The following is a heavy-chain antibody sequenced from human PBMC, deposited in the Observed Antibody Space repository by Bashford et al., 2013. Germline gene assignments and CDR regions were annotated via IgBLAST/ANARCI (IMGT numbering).Heavy chain of an antibody. CDR1: GGSISSGSYY. Sequence: SETLSLTCTVSGGSISSGSYYWSWIRQPAGKGLEWIGRIYTSGSTNYNPSLKSRVTMSVDTSKNQFSLKLSSVTAADTAVYYCARGYSGRDGYFDYVGPGNPGHRLL. D-gene: IGHD1-26*01. CDR2: IYTSGST. V-gene: IGHV4-61*02. J-gene: IGHJ4*02. CDR3: ARGYSGRDGYFDY.